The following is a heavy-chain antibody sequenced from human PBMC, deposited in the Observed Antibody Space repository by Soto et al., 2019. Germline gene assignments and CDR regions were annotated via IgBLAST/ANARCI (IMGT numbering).Heavy chain of an antibody. CDR1: GYTFTSYA. CDR3: ARSSGWYWEFWFDP. D-gene: IGHD6-19*01. Sequence: ASVKVSCTASGYTFTSYAMHWVRQAPGQRLEWMGWINAGNGNTKYSQKFQGRVTITRDTSASTAYMELSSLRSEDTAVYYCARSSGWYWEFWFDPWGQGTLVTVS. J-gene: IGHJ5*02. CDR2: INAGNGNT. V-gene: IGHV1-3*01.